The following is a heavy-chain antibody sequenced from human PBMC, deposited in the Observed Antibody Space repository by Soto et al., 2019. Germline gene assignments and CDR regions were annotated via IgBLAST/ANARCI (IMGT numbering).Heavy chain of an antibody. CDR1: GYTFTTFG. J-gene: IGHJ4*02. CDR2: LTSYDGKR. Sequence: QVQMVQSGAEVKKTGASVKVSCKTSGYTFTTFGINWVRQAPGQGLEWMGCLTSYDGKRNFAQKFQDRLTMTMDICTSTGYMELSGLRSDDAAVYFCARGLTYGEFDYWGRGTKVAVSS. CDR3: ARGLTYGEFDY. V-gene: IGHV1-18*01. D-gene: IGHD3-10*01.